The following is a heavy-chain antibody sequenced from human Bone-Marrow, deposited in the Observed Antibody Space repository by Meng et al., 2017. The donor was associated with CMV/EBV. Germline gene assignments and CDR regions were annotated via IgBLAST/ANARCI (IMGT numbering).Heavy chain of an antibody. V-gene: IGHV3-48*04. CDR2: ISSSGSTI. D-gene: IGHD2-15*01. J-gene: IGHJ4*02. Sequence: GESLKISCAASGFTFSSYSINWVRQAPGKGLEWVSYISSSGSTIYYADSVKGRFTISRDNAKNSLYLQKNSLRAEDTAVYYCAREGQGIGYFDYWGQGTLVTVPS. CDR3: AREGQGIGYFDY. CDR1: GFTFSSYS.